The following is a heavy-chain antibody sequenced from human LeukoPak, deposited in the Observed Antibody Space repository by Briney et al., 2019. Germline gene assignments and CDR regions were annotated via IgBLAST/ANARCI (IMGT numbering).Heavy chain of an antibody. Sequence: GESLKISCAASGFTFSSYAMSWVRQAPGKGLEWVSAISGSGGSTYYADSVKGRFTISRDNSKNTLYLQMNSLRAEDTAVYYCAKDQSRYSYGSYYFDYWGQGTLVTVSS. CDR1: GFTFSSYA. V-gene: IGHV3-23*01. J-gene: IGHJ4*02. D-gene: IGHD5-18*01. CDR2: ISGSGGST. CDR3: AKDQSRYSYGSYYFDY.